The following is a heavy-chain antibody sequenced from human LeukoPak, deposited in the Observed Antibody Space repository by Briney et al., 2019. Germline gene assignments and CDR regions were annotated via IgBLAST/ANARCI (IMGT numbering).Heavy chain of an antibody. CDR3: ARGRSWIRGAFDI. D-gene: IGHD5-12*01. J-gene: IGHJ3*02. V-gene: IGHV4-34*01. CDR1: GGSFSGYY. Sequence: SETLSRTCAVYGGSFSGYYSSWIRQPPGKGLEWIGEINHSGSTNYNPSLKSRVTISVDTSKNQFSLKLSSVTAADTAVYYCARGRSWIRGAFDIWGQGTMVTVSS. CDR2: INHSGST.